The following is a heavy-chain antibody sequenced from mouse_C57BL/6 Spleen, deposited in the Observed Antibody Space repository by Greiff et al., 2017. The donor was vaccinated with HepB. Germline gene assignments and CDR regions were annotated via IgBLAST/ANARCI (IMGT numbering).Heavy chain of an antibody. CDR1: GYTFTSYW. J-gene: IGHJ2*01. Sequence: QVQLQQSGAELVKPGASVKLSCKASGYTFTSYWMHWVKQRPGQGLEWIGMIHPNSGSTNYNEKFKSKATLTVDKSSSTAYMQLSSLTSEDSAVYYCARSVSYYFDYWGQGTTLTVSS. CDR2: IHPNSGST. CDR3: ARSVSYYFDY. V-gene: IGHV1-64*01.